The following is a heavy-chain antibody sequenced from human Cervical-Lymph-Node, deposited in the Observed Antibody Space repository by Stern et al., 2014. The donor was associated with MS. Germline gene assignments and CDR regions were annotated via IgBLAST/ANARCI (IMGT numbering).Heavy chain of an antibody. V-gene: IGHV5-51*03. CDR3: ARTRYSSSWYTFDP. CDR2: IQPGDSET. D-gene: IGHD6-13*01. Sequence: EVQLVESGAEVKKPGEPLKISCTGSGYSFTSYYILWVRHVPGKGLEWMGIIQPGDSETRYSPSFQGQVTISADKSINTAYLQWRSLKASDTAMYYCARTRYSSSWYTFDPWGQGTLVTVSS. CDR1: GYSFTSYY. J-gene: IGHJ5*02.